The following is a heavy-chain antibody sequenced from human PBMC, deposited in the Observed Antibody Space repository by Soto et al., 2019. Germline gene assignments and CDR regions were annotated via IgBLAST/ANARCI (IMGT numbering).Heavy chain of an antibody. CDR2: IYPGDSDT. CDR3: ARHYCSSTSCYPVYYYYYGMEV. J-gene: IGHJ6*02. V-gene: IGHV5-51*01. D-gene: IGHD2-2*01. CDR1: GYSFTSYW. Sequence: PGESLQISCKGSGYSFTSYWIGWVRQMPGKGLEWIGIIYPGDSDTRYSPSFQGQVTISADKSISTAYLQWSSLKASDTAMYYCARHYCSSTSCYPVYYYYYGMEVWGQGTKVTVS.